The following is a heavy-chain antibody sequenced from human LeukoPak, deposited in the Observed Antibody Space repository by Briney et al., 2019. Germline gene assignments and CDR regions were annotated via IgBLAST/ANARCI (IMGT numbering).Heavy chain of an antibody. J-gene: IGHJ6*03. Sequence: VASVKVSCKASGGTFSSYAISWVRQAPGQGLEWMGGIIPIFGTANYAQKFQGRVTITADESTSTAYMELSSLRSEDTAVYYCARDQAEEDYYYYYMDVWGKGTTVTVSS. CDR3: ARDQAEEDYYYYYMDV. V-gene: IGHV1-69*13. CDR1: GGTFSSYA. CDR2: IIPIFGTA.